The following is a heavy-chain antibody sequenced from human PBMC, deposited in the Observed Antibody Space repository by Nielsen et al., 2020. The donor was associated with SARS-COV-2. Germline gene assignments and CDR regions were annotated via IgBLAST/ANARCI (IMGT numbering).Heavy chain of an antibody. V-gene: IGHV3-20*01. J-gene: IGHJ6*02. CDR3: ARHGDYAYYYYGMDV. CDR2: FNWNGGST. D-gene: IGHD4-17*01. CDR1: GCTLDDYG. Sequence: GESLKTSCAASGCTLDDYGMSWVRQAPGKGLEWVSGFNWNGGSTGYADSVKGRFTIPSDNAKNSLYLQMNSLRADDTALYHCARHGDYAYYYYGMDVWGQGTTVTVSS.